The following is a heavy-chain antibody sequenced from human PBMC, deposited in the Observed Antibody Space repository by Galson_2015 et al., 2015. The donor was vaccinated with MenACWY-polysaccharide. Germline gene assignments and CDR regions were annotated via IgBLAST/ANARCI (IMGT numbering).Heavy chain of an antibody. Sequence: FNTYCMHWVRHAPGKGLVWVSRINADGSATGYADSVRGRFTISRDNAKNTLYLEMNSLRAEDTAVYYCTKAGAKYCSGSSCYFNWFDPWGQRTLVTVSS. V-gene: IGHV3-74*01. CDR1: FNTYC. CDR2: INADGSAT. J-gene: IGHJ5*02. CDR3: TKAGAKYCSGSSCYFNWFDP. D-gene: IGHD2-15*01.